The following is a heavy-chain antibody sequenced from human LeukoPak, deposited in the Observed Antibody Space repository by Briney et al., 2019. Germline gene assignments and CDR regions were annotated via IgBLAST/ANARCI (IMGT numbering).Heavy chain of an antibody. CDR1: GGSISSSSYY. Sequence: ASETLSLTCTVSGGSISSSSYYWGWIRQPPGKGLEWIGSIYYSGSTYYNPSLKSRVTISVDTSKNQFSLKLSSVTAADTAVYYCARGANYGSGHVWGQGTTVTVSS. CDR3: ARGANYGSGHV. J-gene: IGHJ6*02. D-gene: IGHD3-10*01. V-gene: IGHV4-39*01. CDR2: IYYSGST.